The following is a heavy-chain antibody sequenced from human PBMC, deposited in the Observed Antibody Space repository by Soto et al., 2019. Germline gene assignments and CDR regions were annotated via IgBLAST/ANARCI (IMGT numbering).Heavy chain of an antibody. CDR2: IYYSGST. Sequence: TSETLSHTSTVLDGSIGSYYWSWIRQPPGKGLEWIGYIYYSGSTNYNPSLKSRVTISVDTSKNQFSLKLSSVTAADTAVYYCARGGSGYYYDSSGYYGFDYWGQGTLVTVSS. D-gene: IGHD3-22*01. J-gene: IGHJ4*02. CDR1: DGSIGSYY. V-gene: IGHV4-59*01. CDR3: ARGGSGYYYDSSGYYGFDY.